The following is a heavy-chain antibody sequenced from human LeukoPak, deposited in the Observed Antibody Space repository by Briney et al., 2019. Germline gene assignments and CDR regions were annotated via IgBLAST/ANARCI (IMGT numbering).Heavy chain of an antibody. CDR3: ARPKVSNYYYYMDV. CDR2: VHDSGST. J-gene: IGHJ6*03. D-gene: IGHD4-11*01. V-gene: IGHV4-59*01. CDR1: GGSMSNYF. Sequence: PSETLSLTCTVSGGSMSNYFWSWIRQPPGKGLEWIGYVHDSGSTNYNPSLKSRVTISVDSSKNQFSLKLSSVTAADTAVYYCARPKVSNYYYYMDVWGKGTTVTVSS.